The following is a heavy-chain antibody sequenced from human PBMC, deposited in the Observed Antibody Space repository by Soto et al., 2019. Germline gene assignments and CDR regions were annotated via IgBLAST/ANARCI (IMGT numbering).Heavy chain of an antibody. CDR1: GYTFKSYG. V-gene: IGHV1-18*01. D-gene: IGHD3-10*02. CDR2: ISTYNGNT. J-gene: IGHJ4*02. CDR3: ARGSDVGGIFDC. Sequence: QVQLVQSGAEVKKPGASVKVSCKAAGYTFKSYGITWVRQAPGEGLEWMGWISTYNGNTNYAQKLQGRVTITTDTATTTVYMELRSLRSDDTAVYYCARGSDVGGIFDCWGQGTLVTVSS.